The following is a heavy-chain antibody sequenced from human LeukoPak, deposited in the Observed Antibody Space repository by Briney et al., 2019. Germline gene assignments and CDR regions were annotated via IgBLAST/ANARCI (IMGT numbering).Heavy chain of an antibody. CDR2: IYYSGST. CDR3: ARTGSTVTMLYPFDH. Sequence: SETLSLTCTVSGGSIRSYYWSWVRQPPGKGLEWIGYIYYSGSTNYNPSLKSRVSISVDTSKNQFSLKLSSVTAADTAVYYCARTGSTVTMLYPFDHWGQGTLVTVSS. V-gene: IGHV4-59*01. J-gene: IGHJ4*02. D-gene: IGHD4-17*01. CDR1: GGSIRSYY.